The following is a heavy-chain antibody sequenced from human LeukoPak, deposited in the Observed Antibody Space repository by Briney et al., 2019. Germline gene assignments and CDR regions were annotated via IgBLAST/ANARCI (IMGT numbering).Heavy chain of an antibody. V-gene: IGHV1-2*02. CDR1: GYTFTGYY. CDR2: INPNGGGT. CDR3: ARDLRIRKNYYGSGSPFDP. D-gene: IGHD3-10*01. J-gene: IGHJ5*02. Sequence: ASVKVSCKASGYTFTGYYMHWGRQAPGQGLWCMGWINPNGGGTNYAQKFQGRVTMTRDTSISTAYMELSRLRSDDTAVYYCARDLRIRKNYYGSGSPFDPWGQGTLVTVSS.